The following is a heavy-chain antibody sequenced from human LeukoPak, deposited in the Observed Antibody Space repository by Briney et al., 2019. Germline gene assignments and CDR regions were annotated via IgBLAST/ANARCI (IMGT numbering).Heavy chain of an antibody. V-gene: IGHV4-59*08. CDR3: ARHLQDTAMVSPLYYFDN. CDR1: GGSISSYY. CDR2: IYYSGST. Sequence: SETLSLTCTVSGGSISSYYWSWIRQPPGKGLEWIGYIYYSGSTKCSPSLKSRVTISVDTSKNQFSLRLSSVTAADTAVYYCARHLQDTAMVSPLYYFDNWGQGTLVTVSS. D-gene: IGHD5-18*01. J-gene: IGHJ4*02.